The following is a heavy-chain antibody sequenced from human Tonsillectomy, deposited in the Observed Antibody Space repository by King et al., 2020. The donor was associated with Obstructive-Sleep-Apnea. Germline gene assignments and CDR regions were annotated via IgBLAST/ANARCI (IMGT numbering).Heavy chain of an antibody. Sequence: VQLVESGGGLVQLGGSLKLSCAASGFTLSGSAMHWVRQTSGKGLEWVGRIRSKANNYATTYAASVKGRFTISRDDSNNMAYLQMNSLKTEDTAVYYCTRHERAENCSSTNCYGYVGMDVWGKGTTVTVSS. CDR1: GFTLSGSA. D-gene: IGHD2-2*01. CDR3: TRHERAENCSSTNCYGYVGMDV. V-gene: IGHV3-73*01. CDR2: IRSKANNYAT. J-gene: IGHJ6*04.